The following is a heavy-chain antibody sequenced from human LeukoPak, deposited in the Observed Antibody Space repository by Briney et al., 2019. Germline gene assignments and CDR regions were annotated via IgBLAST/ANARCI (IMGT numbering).Heavy chain of an antibody. CDR2: IYYSGST. V-gene: IGHV4-39*07. CDR1: GGSISSSSYY. J-gene: IGHJ4*02. CDR3: ARATATTVDY. D-gene: IGHD4-11*01. Sequence: SETLSLTCTVSGGSISSSSYYWGWIRQPPGKGLEWIGSIYYSGSTNYNPSLKSRVTISIDTSKNQVSLKLSSVTAADTAVYYCARATATTVDYWGQGTLVTVSS.